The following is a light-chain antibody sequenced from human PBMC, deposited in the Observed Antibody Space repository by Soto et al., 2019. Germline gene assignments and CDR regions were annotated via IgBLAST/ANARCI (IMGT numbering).Light chain of an antibody. J-gene: IGKJ2*01. CDR1: QTISSW. V-gene: IGKV1-5*03. Sequence: DIQMTQSPSTLSASVGDRVTITCRASQTISSWLAWYQQKPGKAPSLLIYKASILENGVPSRFRGSGSGTDFTLTISSLQPDDFATYYCQQYSTSSPSTFGQGTKLQI. CDR3: QQYSTSSPST. CDR2: KAS.